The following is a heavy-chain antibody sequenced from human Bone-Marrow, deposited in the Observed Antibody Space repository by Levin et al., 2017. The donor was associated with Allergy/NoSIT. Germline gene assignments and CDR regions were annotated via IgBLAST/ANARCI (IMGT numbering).Heavy chain of an antibody. CDR2: ISSSSYDI. V-gene: IGHV3-21*01. J-gene: IGHJ3*02. CDR1: GFTLRTYS. D-gene: IGHD6-19*01. CDR3: ARESSGWRDVDDAFDM. Sequence: GGSLRLSCEASGFTLRTYSVSWVRRAPGKGLEWVSSISSSSYDIHYRDSVKGRFTISRDNAKIYLQMNSLRVDDTAHYYCARESSGWRDVDDAFDMWGRGTMVTVSA.